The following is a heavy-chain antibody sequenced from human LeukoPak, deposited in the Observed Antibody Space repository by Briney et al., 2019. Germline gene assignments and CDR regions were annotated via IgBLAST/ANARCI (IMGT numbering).Heavy chain of an antibody. CDR1: GFTFSSYG. CDR2: ISYDGSNK. J-gene: IGHJ4*02. V-gene: IGHV3-30*18. D-gene: IGHD1-1*01. Sequence: PPGRSLRLSCAASGFTFSSYGMHWVHQAPGKGLEWVAVISYDGSNKYYADSVKGRFTISRDNSKNTLYLQMNSLRAEDTAVYYCAKDYLKPKTGTSPYFDYWGQGTLVTVSS. CDR3: AKDYLKPKTGTSPYFDY.